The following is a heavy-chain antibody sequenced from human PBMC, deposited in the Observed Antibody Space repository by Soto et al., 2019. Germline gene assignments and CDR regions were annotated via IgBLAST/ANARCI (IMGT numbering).Heavy chain of an antibody. Sequence: QVQLVQSGAEVKKPGASVKVSCKASGYNFNSYGISWVRQAPGQGLEWMGWISAYNGNTKYAQKFQGRVSMATDTSTSTVYMEMMSLRPDDTAVYYCARAPHNGGQADEFWGQGPLVTVSS. D-gene: IGHD4-17*01. CDR2: ISAYNGNT. V-gene: IGHV1-18*01. J-gene: IGHJ4*02. CDR1: GYNFNSYG. CDR3: ARAPHNGGQADEF.